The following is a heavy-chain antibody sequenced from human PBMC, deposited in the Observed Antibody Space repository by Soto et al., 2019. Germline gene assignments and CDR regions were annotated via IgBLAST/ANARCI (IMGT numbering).Heavy chain of an antibody. D-gene: IGHD6-13*01. V-gene: IGHV1-24*01. Sequence: GASVKVSCKVSGHTLSELSMHWVRQAPGKGLEWMGGFDPEDGETIYAQKFQGRVTMTEDTSTDTAYMELSSLRFEDTAVYYCATGKEAASGTCFYYWYMDVWGKGTTVTVSS. J-gene: IGHJ6*03. CDR2: FDPEDGET. CDR1: GHTLSELS. CDR3: ATGKEAASGTCFYYWYMDV.